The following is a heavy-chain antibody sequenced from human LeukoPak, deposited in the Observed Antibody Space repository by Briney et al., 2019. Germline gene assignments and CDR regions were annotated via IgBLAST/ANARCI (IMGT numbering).Heavy chain of an antibody. D-gene: IGHD2-8*01. V-gene: IGHV3-23*01. CDR2: VSGSGDTT. Sequence: PGGSLRLSCAASRFTFSSYAMTWVRQAPGKGLEWASVVSGSGDTTYYADSVKGRFTISRDNSKNTLYLQMNSLRAEDTAVYYCVREVYAFDYWGQGTLVTVSS. J-gene: IGHJ4*02. CDR3: VREVYAFDY. CDR1: RFTFSSYA.